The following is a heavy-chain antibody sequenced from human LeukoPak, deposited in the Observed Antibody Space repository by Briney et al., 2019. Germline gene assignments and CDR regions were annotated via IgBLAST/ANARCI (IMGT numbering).Heavy chain of an antibody. V-gene: IGHV3-74*01. Sequence: GASLRLSCASSGLTFSNYWMLSVRQAPGKGLVWVSRIERDGSSPRYAAPVKGRFLMSRDNEKNTVYLQMNSLRAEDTAVYYCARAVYSNSPDFWGQGVLVTVSS. CDR1: GLTFSNYW. CDR3: ARAVYSNSPDF. D-gene: IGHD6-13*01. CDR2: IERDGSSP. J-gene: IGHJ4*02.